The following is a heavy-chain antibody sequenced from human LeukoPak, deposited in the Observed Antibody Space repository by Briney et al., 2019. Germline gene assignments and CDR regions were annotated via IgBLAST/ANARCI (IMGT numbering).Heavy chain of an antibody. V-gene: IGHV1-8*01. D-gene: IGHD1-7*01. CDR1: GYTFTSYD. CDR3: ARGRARRYNWNYNFDY. J-gene: IGHJ4*02. Sequence: ASVKVSCKASGYTFTSYDINWVRQATGQGLEWMGWMSPNSGNTGYAQKFQGRVTMTRNTFISTAYMELSSLRSEDTAVYYCARGRARRYNWNYNFDYWGQGTLVTVSS. CDR2: MSPNSGNT.